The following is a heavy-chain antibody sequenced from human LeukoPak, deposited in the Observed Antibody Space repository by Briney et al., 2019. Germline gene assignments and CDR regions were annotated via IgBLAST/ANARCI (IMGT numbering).Heavy chain of an antibody. Sequence: PGGSLRLSCTASGFTFGDYAMSWVRQAPGKGLEWVGFIRSKAYGGTTEYAASVKGRFTISRDDSKSIAYLQMNSLKTEDTAVYYCTRRGLLPYYYDSSGYYFDYWGQGTLVTVSS. J-gene: IGHJ4*02. D-gene: IGHD3-22*01. CDR3: TRRGLLPYYYDSSGYYFDY. V-gene: IGHV3-49*04. CDR2: IRSKAYGGTT. CDR1: GFTFGDYA.